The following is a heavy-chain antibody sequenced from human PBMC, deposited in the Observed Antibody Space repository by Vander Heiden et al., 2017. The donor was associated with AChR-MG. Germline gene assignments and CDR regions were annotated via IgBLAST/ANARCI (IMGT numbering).Heavy chain of an antibody. D-gene: IGHD1-26*01. V-gene: IGHV3-48*01. CDR3: ARVRGGATIPGAFDI. CDR2: ISSSSSTI. J-gene: IGHJ3*02. Sequence: EVQLAESGGGLVQPGGSLRLSCAASGLPSSGYSMNWVRQAPVKGLEWVSYISSSSSTIYYADSVKGRFTISRDNAKNSLYLQMNSLRAEDTAVYYCARVRGGATIPGAFDIWGQGTMVTVSS. CDR1: GLPSSGYS.